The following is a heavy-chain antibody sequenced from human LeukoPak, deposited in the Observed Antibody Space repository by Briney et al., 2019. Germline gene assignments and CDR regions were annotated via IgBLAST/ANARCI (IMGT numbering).Heavy chain of an antibody. J-gene: IGHJ4*02. CDR2: IVSKIDGETK. Sequence: GGSLRLSCAASGFPFSQAWMSWVRQAPGKGLEWVGRIVSKIDGETKEYGAAVKGRFTISRDDSKNMMYLQMNSLKTEDAAVYYCTNDHKWAGYFGSLKPFDSWGQGTLVIVSS. V-gene: IGHV3-15*04. D-gene: IGHD1-26*01. CDR1: GFPFSQAW. CDR3: TNDHKWAGYFGSLKPFDS.